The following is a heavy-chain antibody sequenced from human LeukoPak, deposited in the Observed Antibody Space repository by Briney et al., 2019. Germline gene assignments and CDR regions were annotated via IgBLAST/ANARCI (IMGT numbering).Heavy chain of an antibody. J-gene: IGHJ5*02. CDR1: GGSISSGSYC. V-gene: IGHV4-61*09. D-gene: IGHD4-17*01. Sequence: PSQTLSLTCTVSGGSISSGSYCWSWIRQPAGEGLEWIGHIYTSGSTNYNPSLKSRVTISVDTSKNQFSLKLSSVTAADTAVYYCARILRLGGDENWFDPWGQGTLVTVSS. CDR2: IYTSGST. CDR3: ARILRLGGDENWFDP.